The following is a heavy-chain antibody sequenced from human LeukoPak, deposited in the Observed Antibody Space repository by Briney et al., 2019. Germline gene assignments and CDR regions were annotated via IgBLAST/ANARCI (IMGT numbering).Heavy chain of an antibody. Sequence: PGGSLRLSCAASGFTFSSYGMHWVRQAPGKGLEWVANIKQDGSEKYYVDSVKGRFTISRDNAKNSLYLQMSSLRAEDTAVYYCARDFGSYSSSWNRFDYWGQGTLVTVSS. J-gene: IGHJ4*02. V-gene: IGHV3-7*01. D-gene: IGHD6-13*01. CDR2: IKQDGSEK. CDR3: ARDFGSYSSSWNRFDY. CDR1: GFTFSSYG.